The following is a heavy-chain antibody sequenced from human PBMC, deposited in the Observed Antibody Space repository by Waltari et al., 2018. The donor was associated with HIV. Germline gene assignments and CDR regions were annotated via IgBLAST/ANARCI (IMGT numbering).Heavy chain of an antibody. Sequence: QLVESGGALVQPGGSLILSCPVFGLHLWSFGLLWVRHCPCRGLEGVAFIRKDGTDEHNADSVKGRFTISRDNSKSILYLQMTSLTSEDSGIYYCWRAVRTSDSFDVWGHGTLVSVSS. CDR1: GLHLWSFG. CDR2: IRKDGTDE. CDR3: WRAVRTSDSFDV. V-gene: IGHV3-30*02. J-gene: IGHJ3*01.